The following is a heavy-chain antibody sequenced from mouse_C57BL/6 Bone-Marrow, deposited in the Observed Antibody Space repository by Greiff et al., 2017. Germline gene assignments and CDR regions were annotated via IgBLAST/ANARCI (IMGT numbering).Heavy chain of an antibody. D-gene: IGHD3-1*01. CDR1: GYTFTDYY. J-gene: IGHJ3*01. CDR3: ARLLGAY. CDR2: INPNNGGT. Sequence: EVQLQQSGPELVKPGASVKISCKASGYTFTDYYMNWVKQSHGKGLEWIGDINPNNGGTSYNQKFKGKATLTVDKSSSTAYMELRSLTSEDSAVYYCARLLGAYWGQGTLVTVSA. V-gene: IGHV1-26*01.